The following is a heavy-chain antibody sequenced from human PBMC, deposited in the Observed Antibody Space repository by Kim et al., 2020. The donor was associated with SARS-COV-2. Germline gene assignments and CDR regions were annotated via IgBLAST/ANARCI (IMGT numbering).Heavy chain of an antibody. CDR1: GYTFTSYA. D-gene: IGHD3-10*02. CDR3: ARGGSVVVLFGELPYFDY. Sequence: ASVKVSCKASGYTFTSYAMHWVRQAPGQRLEWMGWINAGNGNTKYSLKFQDRVTITTDTSASTAYMELSSLRSEDTAVYYCARGGSVVVLFGELPYFDYWGQGSQVTVSS. J-gene: IGHJ4*02. CDR2: INAGNGNT. V-gene: IGHV1-3*01.